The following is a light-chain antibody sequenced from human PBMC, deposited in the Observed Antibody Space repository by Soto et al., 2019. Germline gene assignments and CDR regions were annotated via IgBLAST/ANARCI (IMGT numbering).Light chain of an antibody. J-gene: IGKJ2*01. Sequence: DIQMTQSPSSLSASVGDRVTITCQASQDISNYLNWYQQKPGKAPKLLIYDASNLETGVPSRFSGSGSGTDFTFTISSLQPEDIATYYCQQLKTYPYTFGQGTRLDIK. V-gene: IGKV1-33*01. CDR3: QQLKTYPYT. CDR2: DAS. CDR1: QDISNY.